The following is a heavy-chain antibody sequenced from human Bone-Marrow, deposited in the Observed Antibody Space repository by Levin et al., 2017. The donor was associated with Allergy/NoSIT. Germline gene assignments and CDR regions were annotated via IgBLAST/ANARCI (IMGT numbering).Heavy chain of an antibody. Sequence: ASVKVSCKASGYTFSDYDINWVRQANGQGFEWMGWMNTKNGNTGYAQKFQGRITLTRNTSISTAYMELSSLTSEDTAVYYCARRNRITTYGVVPNGMDVWGQGTTVAVSS. J-gene: IGHJ6*02. CDR2: MNTKNGNT. CDR1: GYTFSDYD. V-gene: IGHV1-8*01. D-gene: IGHD3-3*01. CDR3: ARRNRITTYGVVPNGMDV.